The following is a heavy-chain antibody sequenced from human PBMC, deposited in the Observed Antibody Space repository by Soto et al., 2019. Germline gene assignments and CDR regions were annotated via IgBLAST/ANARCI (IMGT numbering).Heavy chain of an antibody. V-gene: IGHV3-30-3*01. Sequence: QVQLVESGGGVVQPGGSLRLSCAPSGFVFSTYTMHWVCQAPGKGLEWVTVISIDGSNKNYADSVKGRFTISRDNSQNTLFLKMNSLRAEDTAVYYCARDGGRPGGNYHYGLDVWGQGTTVTVSS. J-gene: IGHJ6*02. D-gene: IGHD3-10*01. CDR2: ISIDGSNK. CDR3: ARDGGRPGGNYHYGLDV. CDR1: GFVFSTYT.